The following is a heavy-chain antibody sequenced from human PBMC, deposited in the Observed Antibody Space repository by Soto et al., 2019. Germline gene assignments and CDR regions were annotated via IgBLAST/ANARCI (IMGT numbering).Heavy chain of an antibody. CDR2: ISAYNGNT. D-gene: IGHD3-22*01. J-gene: IGHJ4*02. CDR1: GCTFTSYG. CDR3: ARDISYYDSSGYYYAYDY. V-gene: IGHV1-18*01. Sequence: ASVNVSCKASGCTFTSYGISWVRQDPGQGLEWMGWISAYNGNTNYAQKLQGRVTMNTDTSTSTAYMELRSLRSDDTAVYYCARDISYYDSSGYYYAYDYWGQGTLVTVSS.